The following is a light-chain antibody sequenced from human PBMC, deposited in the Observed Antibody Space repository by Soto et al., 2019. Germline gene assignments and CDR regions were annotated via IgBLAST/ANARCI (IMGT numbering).Light chain of an antibody. V-gene: IGLV2-14*01. Sequence: QSVLTQPASVSGSLRQSITISCTGSRSDIGGYNYVSWYQHHPGKAPKLMIYGVTNRPSEVSNRFSGSKSGNTASLTISGLQAEDEADYYCTSFTSRSTMVFGGGTKVTVL. J-gene: IGLJ2*01. CDR3: TSFTSRSTMV. CDR2: GVT. CDR1: RSDIGGYNY.